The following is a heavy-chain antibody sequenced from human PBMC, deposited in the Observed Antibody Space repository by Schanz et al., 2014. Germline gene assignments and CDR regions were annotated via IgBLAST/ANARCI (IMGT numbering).Heavy chain of an antibody. CDR3: AKEDRTHSSDYVY. CDR2: IRYDGSSK. D-gene: IGHD3-22*01. V-gene: IGHV3-30*02. J-gene: IGHJ4*02. CDR1: GFSFSSYS. Sequence: VQLVESGGGLVQSGGSLRLSCAASGFSFSSYSMHWVRQAPGKGLEWVAFIRYDGSSKYYADSVRGRFTISRDDSKNTLYLQMNSLRPEDTAVYYCAKEDRTHSSDYVYWGQGTLVTVSS.